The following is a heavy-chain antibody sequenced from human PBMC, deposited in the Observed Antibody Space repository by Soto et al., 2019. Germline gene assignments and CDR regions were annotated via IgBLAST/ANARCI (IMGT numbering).Heavy chain of an antibody. CDR1: GGSISSGGYY. CDR3: ARGNVDTAMVG. D-gene: IGHD5-18*01. J-gene: IGHJ4*02. CDR2: IYYSGST. Sequence: SETLSLTCTVSGGSISSGGYYWSWIRQHPGKGLEWIGYIYYSGSTYYNPSLKSRVTISVDTSKNQFSLKLSSVTAADTAVYYCARGNVDTAMVGWGQGTLVTVSS. V-gene: IGHV4-31*03.